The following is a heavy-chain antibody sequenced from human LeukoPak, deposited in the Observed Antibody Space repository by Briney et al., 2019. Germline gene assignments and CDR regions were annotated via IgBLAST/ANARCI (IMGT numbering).Heavy chain of an antibody. D-gene: IGHD4-17*01. CDR3: AKDLSGSVTTSYYYYGMDV. CDR1: GFTFDDYA. Sequence: GGSLRLSCAASGFTFDDYAMHWVRHAPGKGLEWVSGISWNSGSIGYADSVKGRFTISRDNAKNSLYLQMNSLRAEDTALYYCAKDLSGSVTTSYYYYGMDVWGQGTTVTVSS. CDR2: ISWNSGSI. V-gene: IGHV3-9*01. J-gene: IGHJ6*02.